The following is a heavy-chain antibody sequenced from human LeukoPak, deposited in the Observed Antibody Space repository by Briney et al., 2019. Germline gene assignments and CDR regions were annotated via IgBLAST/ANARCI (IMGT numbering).Heavy chain of an antibody. J-gene: IGHJ4*02. Sequence: GGSLRLSCAASGFTFSSYEMNWVRQAPGKGLEWVSYISSSGSTIYYADSVKGRFTISRDNAKNSLYLQMNSLRAEDTAVYYCAKDWCCAGYSSGSLWFDYWGQGTLVTVSS. CDR3: AKDWCCAGYSSGSLWFDY. CDR2: ISSSGSTI. CDR1: GFTFSSYE. V-gene: IGHV3-48*03. D-gene: IGHD6-19*01.